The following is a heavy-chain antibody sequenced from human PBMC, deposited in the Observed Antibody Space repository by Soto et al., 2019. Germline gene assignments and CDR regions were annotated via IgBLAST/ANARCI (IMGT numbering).Heavy chain of an antibody. CDR3: ARGENNYNYRGLDY. D-gene: IGHD3-16*01. V-gene: IGHV4-34*01. J-gene: IGHJ4*02. CDR2: IDHSGST. CDR1: GGSFRGYY. Sequence: QVQLQQWGTGLLKPSETLSLTCAVYGGSFRGYYWTWIRQPPGKGLEWIGEIDHSGSTNYNPSLKSRVTISVDNSKNQFSPKLAFGPGRDTAVDYCARGENNYNYRGLDYWGQGTLVTVSS.